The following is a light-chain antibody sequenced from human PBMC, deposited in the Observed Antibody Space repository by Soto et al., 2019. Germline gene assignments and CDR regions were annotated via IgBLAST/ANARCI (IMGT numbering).Light chain of an antibody. CDR1: QSVSSK. J-gene: IGKJ2*01. CDR2: WAS. Sequence: DIVMTQSPDSLAVSLGERATIKCKSSQSVSSKVAWYHQKPGQPPKVLIYWASTRESGVPDRFSGSGSGTDFTLTISSLQAEDVAVYYCQHYYTTPPTFGQGTKLEI. CDR3: QHYYTTPPT. V-gene: IGKV4-1*01.